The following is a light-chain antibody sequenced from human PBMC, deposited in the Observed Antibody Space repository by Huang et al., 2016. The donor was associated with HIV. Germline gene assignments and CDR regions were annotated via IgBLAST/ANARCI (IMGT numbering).Light chain of an antibody. V-gene: IGKV3-11*01. CDR1: QSVGNS. J-gene: IGKJ4*01. CDR3: QQRSSGVT. Sequence: IVLTQSPATLSWYPGERVTLSCRASQSVGNSIAWYQQHPGQSPKLLIYATSTRATGTPVRFSGSGSGTDFTLTISSLESEDFAVYYCQQRSSGVTFGGGTKV. CDR2: ATS.